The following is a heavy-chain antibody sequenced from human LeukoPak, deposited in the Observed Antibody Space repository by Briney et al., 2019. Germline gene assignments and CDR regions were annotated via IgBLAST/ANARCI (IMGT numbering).Heavy chain of an antibody. CDR1: GFTFSSYA. V-gene: IGHV3-23*01. CDR2: ISSSGGST. D-gene: IGHD5-12*01. Sequence: PGGSLRLSCAASGFTFSSYAMSWVRQAPGKGLEWVSAISSSGGSTYYADSVKGRFTISRDNSKKTVYLQMNSLRAEDTAVYYCAKDRVAHFFYWYFDLWGRGTLVTVSS. CDR3: AKDRVAHFFYWYFDL. J-gene: IGHJ2*01.